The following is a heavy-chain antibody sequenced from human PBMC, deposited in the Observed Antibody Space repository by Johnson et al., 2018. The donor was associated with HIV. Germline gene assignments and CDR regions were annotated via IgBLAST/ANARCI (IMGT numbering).Heavy chain of an antibody. CDR2: ISGSGGST. CDR3: AKAFSTFHDAFDI. D-gene: IGHD2/OR15-2a*01. J-gene: IGHJ3*02. Sequence: EVQLVESGGGLIQPGGSLRLSCAASGFTVSSNYMSWVRQAPGKGLEWVSAISGSGGSTYYADSVKGRFTISRDNSKNTLFLQMNSLRAEDTAVYFCAKAFSTFHDAFDIWGQGTMVTVSS. CDR1: GFTVSSNY. V-gene: IGHV3-23*04.